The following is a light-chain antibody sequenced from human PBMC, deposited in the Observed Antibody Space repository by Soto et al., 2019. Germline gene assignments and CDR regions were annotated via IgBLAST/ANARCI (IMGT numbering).Light chain of an antibody. CDR3: QQYGTSPWT. CDR1: QSVSVTY. Sequence: EIVLTQSPSTLSLSPGERSTLSCRASQSVSVTYLAWYQQKPAQPPRLLIYATSTRSSGIPDRFIGSGSGTDFTLTITRLEPEDFALYYCQQYGTSPWTFGQGTKVDIK. J-gene: IGKJ1*01. V-gene: IGKV3-20*01. CDR2: ATS.